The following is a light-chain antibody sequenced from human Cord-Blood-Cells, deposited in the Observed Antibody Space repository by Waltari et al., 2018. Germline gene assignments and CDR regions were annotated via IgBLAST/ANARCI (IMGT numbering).Light chain of an antibody. CDR2: EVS. CDR3: SSYAGSNNVV. V-gene: IGLV2-8*01. J-gene: IGLJ2*01. Sequence: QSALTQPPSASGSPGQSVTISCTGTSSDAGGYNYVSWYQQHPGKAPKLMIYEVSKRPSGVPDRFSGSKSGNTASLTVSGLQAEEEADYYCSSYAGSNNVVFGGGTKLTVL. CDR1: SSDAGGYNY.